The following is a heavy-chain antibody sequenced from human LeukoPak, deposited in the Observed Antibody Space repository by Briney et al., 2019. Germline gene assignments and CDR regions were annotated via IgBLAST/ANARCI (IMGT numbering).Heavy chain of an antibody. V-gene: IGHV3-33*01. CDR2: ILSDGSKE. CDR1: GFTFSSYG. D-gene: IGHD1-26*01. Sequence: PGGSLRLSCAASGFTFSSYGMHWVRQAPGKGLEWVAVILSDGSKEFYTDSVKGRFTISRDNSKNTLYLQMNSLRAEDTAVYYCARGHQGGHDAFDIWGQGTMVTVSS. J-gene: IGHJ3*02. CDR3: ARGHQGGHDAFDI.